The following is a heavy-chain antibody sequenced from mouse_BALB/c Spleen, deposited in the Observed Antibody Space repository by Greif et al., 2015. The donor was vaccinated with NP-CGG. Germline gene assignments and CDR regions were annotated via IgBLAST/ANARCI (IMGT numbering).Heavy chain of an antibody. CDR1: GFTFSDYY. CDR2: ISDGGSYT. V-gene: IGHV5-4*02. J-gene: IGHJ4*01. CDR3: ARDWGYAMDY. Sequence: EVQGVESGGGLVKPGGSLKLSCAASGFTFSDYYMYWVRQTPEKRLEWVATISDGGSYTYYPDSVKGRFTISRDNAKNNLYMQMSSLKSEDTAMYYCARDWGYAMDYWGQGTSVTVSS. D-gene: IGHD4-1*01.